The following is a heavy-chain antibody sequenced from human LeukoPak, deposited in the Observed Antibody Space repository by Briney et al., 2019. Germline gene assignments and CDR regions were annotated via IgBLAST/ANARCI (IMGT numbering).Heavy chain of an antibody. Sequence: GGSLRLSCAASGFTFSSYWMSWVRQAPGKGLEWVANIKQDESEKYYVDSVKGRFTISRDNAKNSLFLQMNSLRAEDTAVYYCARGGSGSSPLMRGYYYYYYMDVWGKGTTVTISS. V-gene: IGHV3-7*01. CDR1: GFTFSSYW. D-gene: IGHD3-10*01. J-gene: IGHJ6*03. CDR3: ARGGSGSSPLMRGYYYYYYMDV. CDR2: IKQDESEK.